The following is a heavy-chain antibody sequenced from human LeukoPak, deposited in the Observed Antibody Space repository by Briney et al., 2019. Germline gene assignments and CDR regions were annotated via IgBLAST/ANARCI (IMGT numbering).Heavy chain of an antibody. V-gene: IGHV3-30-3*01. CDR1: GFTFSSYA. J-gene: IGHJ4*02. D-gene: IGHD6-19*01. CDR3: ARDQKAAGSGWSLAFDY. Sequence: PGGSLRLSCAASGFTFSSYAMHWVRQAPGRGLEWVAFISYDGSNKYYADSVKGRFTISRDNSKNTLYLQMNSLRAEDTAVYYCARDQKAAGSGWSLAFDYWGQGTLVTVSS. CDR2: ISYDGSNK.